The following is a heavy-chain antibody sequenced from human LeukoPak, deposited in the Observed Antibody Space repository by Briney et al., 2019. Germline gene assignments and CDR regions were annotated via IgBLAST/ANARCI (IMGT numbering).Heavy chain of an antibody. D-gene: IGHD4-17*01. CDR3: ARETTTVTTGLDY. CDR1: GGSFSGYY. Sequence: SETLSLTCAVYGGSFSGYYWSWIRQPPGKGLEWIGEINHSGSTNYNPSLKSRVTISVDTSKNQFSLKLRSVTAADTAVYYCARETTTVTTGLDYWGQGTLVTVSS. J-gene: IGHJ4*02. V-gene: IGHV4-34*01. CDR2: INHSGST.